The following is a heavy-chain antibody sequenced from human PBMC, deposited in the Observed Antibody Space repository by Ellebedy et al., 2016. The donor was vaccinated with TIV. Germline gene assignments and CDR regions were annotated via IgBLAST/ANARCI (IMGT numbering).Heavy chain of an antibody. V-gene: IGHV4-61*01. CDR1: GGSVSSGSQY. CDR2: MYYRGST. Sequence: MPSETLSLTCTVSGGSVSSGSQYWSWIRQPPGKGLEWIGYMYYRGSTNYNPSLKSRVTISEDTSKNQFSLKLSSVTAADTAVYYCARWDYGDDDAFDIWGQGTMVTVSS. CDR3: ARWDYGDDDAFDI. J-gene: IGHJ3*02. D-gene: IGHD4-17*01.